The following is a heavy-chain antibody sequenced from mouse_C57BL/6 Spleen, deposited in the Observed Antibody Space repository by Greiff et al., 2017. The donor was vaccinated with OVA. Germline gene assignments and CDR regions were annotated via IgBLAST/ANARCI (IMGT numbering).Heavy chain of an antibody. CDR1: GFTFSDYY. Sequence: EVLLVESEGGLAQPGSSMKLSCTASGFTFSDYYMAWVCQVPEKGLEWVANINYDGSSTYYLDSLKCRFILSRDNAKNILYRLMSRLKAEDTATYYCAGEDGLRAMDYWGQGTSVTVSS. CDR2: INYDGSST. J-gene: IGHJ4*01. CDR3: AGEDGLRAMDY. D-gene: IGHD2-3*01. V-gene: IGHV5-16*01.